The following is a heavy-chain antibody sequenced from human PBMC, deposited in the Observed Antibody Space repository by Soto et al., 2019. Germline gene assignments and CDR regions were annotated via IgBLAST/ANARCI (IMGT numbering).Heavy chain of an antibody. Sequence: QVQLVQSGAEVKKSGSSVKVSCKASGGTFSSYAISWVRQAPGQGLEWMGGIIPIFGTANYAQKFQGRVTITADESTSTAYMELSSLRSEDTAVYYCGRGDYDFWSGNYYYYGMDVWGQGTTVTVSS. CDR3: GRGDYDFWSGNYYYYGMDV. D-gene: IGHD3-3*01. J-gene: IGHJ6*02. CDR1: GGTFSSYA. V-gene: IGHV1-69*12. CDR2: IIPIFGTA.